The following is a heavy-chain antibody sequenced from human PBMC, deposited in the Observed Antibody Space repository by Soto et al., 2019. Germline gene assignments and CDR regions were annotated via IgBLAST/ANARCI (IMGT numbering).Heavy chain of an antibody. J-gene: IGHJ6*02. V-gene: IGHV3-23*01. CDR2: ISGSGGST. CDR1: RFTFSSYA. D-gene: IGHD2-15*01. Sequence: GGSLRLSCAASRFTFSSYAMSWVLQAPGKGLEWVSAISGSGGSTYYADSVKGRFTISRDNSKNTLYLQMNSLRAEDTAVYYCATRLLPEPYYYYYGMDVWGQGTTVTISS. CDR3: ATRLLPEPYYYYYGMDV.